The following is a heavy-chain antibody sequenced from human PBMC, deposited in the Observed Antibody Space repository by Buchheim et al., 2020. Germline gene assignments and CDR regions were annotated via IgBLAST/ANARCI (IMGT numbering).Heavy chain of an antibody. V-gene: IGHV3-15*04. CDR3: TTRDVYKADYYMDV. CDR2: IESKSDGGAT. D-gene: IGHD5-24*01. CDR1: GFTFTNAW. J-gene: IGHJ6*03. Sequence: EVQLVESGGGLVKPGGSLRLSCAASGFTFTNAWMTWVRQGPGKGLEWVGRIESKSDGGATDYAVLVKDRFTISRDDSNNMVYLQMNSMEIEDTAVYYCTTRDVYKADYYMDVWGKGTT.